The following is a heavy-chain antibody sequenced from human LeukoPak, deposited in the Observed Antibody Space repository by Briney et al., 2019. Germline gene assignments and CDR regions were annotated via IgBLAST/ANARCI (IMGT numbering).Heavy chain of an antibody. V-gene: IGHV3-9*01. Sequence: PGRSLRLSCAASGFTFDDYAMHWVRQARGEGVEGVSGISWNSGSIGYADSVKGRFTISRDNAKNALYLQMNSLRAEDTALYYCAKAEPYCSSTSCYRENWYFDLWGRGTLVTVSS. D-gene: IGHD2-2*01. CDR3: AKAEPYCSSTSCYRENWYFDL. J-gene: IGHJ2*01. CDR2: ISWNSGSI. CDR1: GFTFDDYA.